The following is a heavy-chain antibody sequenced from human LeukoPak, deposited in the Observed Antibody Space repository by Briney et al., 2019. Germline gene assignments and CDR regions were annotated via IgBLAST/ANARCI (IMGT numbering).Heavy chain of an antibody. CDR2: ISGSGVTT. D-gene: IGHD4-11*01. CDR1: GFTFSNYA. CDR3: AKDQLTTVTTSFDY. V-gene: IGHV3-23*01. J-gene: IGHJ4*02. Sequence: GGSLRLSCAASGFTFSNYAMSWVRQAPGKGLEWVSAISGSGVTTYYADSVKGRFTIPRDNPKNTLYLQMNSLRAEDTAVYYCAKDQLTTVTTSFDYWGQGTLVTVSS.